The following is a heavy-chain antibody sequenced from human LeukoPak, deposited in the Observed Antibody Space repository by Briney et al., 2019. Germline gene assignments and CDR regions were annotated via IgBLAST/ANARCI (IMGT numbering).Heavy chain of an antibody. CDR1: GFTFSDYY. V-gene: IGHV3-11*01. CDR3: ARIDGPTVYTYYMDL. CDR2: ISSSGSTI. D-gene: IGHD3-16*01. J-gene: IGHJ6*03. Sequence: PGGSLRLSCAASGFTFSDYYMSWIRQAPGKGLEWVSYISSSGSTIYYADSVKGRFTISRDNAKNSLYLQMNTLRAEDTAVYYCARIDGPTVYTYYMDLWGKGTTVTVAS.